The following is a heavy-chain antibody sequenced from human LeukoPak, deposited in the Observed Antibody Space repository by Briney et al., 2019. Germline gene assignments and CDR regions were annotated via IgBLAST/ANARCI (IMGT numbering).Heavy chain of an antibody. V-gene: IGHV3-66*04. CDR2: IYSGGST. D-gene: IGHD3-10*01. CDR3: ARRGERNYYYYMDV. Sequence: GGSLRLSCAASGFTVSSNYMSWVRQAPGKGLEWVSVIYSGGSTYYADSVKGRFTISRDNSKNTLYLQMNSLRAEDTAVYYCARRGERNYYYYMDVWGKGTTVTISS. CDR1: GFTVSSNY. J-gene: IGHJ6*03.